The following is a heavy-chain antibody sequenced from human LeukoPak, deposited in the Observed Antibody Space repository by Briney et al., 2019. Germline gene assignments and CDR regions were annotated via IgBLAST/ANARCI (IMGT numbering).Heavy chain of an antibody. D-gene: IGHD3-22*01. CDR3: ARGENYYDSSGYYYDDMRPVDY. Sequence: GASVKVSCKASGYTFTSYGISWVRQAPGQGLEWMGWISAYNGNTNYAQKFQGRVTITADESTSTAYMELSSLRSEDTAVYYCARGENYYDSSGYYYDDMRPVDYWGQGTLVTVSS. CDR2: ISAYNGNT. V-gene: IGHV1-18*01. J-gene: IGHJ4*02. CDR1: GYTFTSYG.